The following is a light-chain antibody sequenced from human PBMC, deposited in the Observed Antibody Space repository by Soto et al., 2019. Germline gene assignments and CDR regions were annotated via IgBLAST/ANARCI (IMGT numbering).Light chain of an antibody. CDR2: DAS. V-gene: IGKV1-33*01. CDR3: QQYDNRPPFT. Sequence: DLQMTQSPSSLSASVGDRVTITCQASQDISNYLNWYQQKPGKAPKLLIYDASNLETGVPSRFSGSGSGTDFTFTISSLQPEDIATYYCQQYDNRPPFTVGAGTKVDIK. J-gene: IGKJ3*01. CDR1: QDISNY.